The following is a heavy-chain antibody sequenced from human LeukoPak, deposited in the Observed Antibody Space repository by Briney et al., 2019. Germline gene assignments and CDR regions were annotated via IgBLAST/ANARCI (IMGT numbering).Heavy chain of an antibody. J-gene: IGHJ6*04. CDR1: GLTLRTYG. CDR2: IQFGGNNK. CDR3: ATEVEDLPMIYMDV. Sequence: GGPLRLACNDSGLTLRTYGMHWVRQAPGKGLEWVAFIQFGGNNKYYTDSVKGRFTISRDLSRRTLFLHMTSLTREDTAVYYCATEVEDLPMIYMDVWGKGTLVTVSS. V-gene: IGHV3-30*02. D-gene: IGHD3-22*01.